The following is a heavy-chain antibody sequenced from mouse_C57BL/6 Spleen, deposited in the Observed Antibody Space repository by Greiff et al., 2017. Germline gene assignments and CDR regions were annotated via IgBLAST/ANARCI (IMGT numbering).Heavy chain of an antibody. D-gene: IGHD4-1*02. CDR2: ISYDGSN. V-gene: IGHV3-6*01. CDR3: ARGANCEGFAY. J-gene: IGHJ3*01. Sequence: VQLQEPGPGLVKPSPSLSLTCSVTGYSITSGYYWNWIRQVPGNKLEWMGYISYDGSNNYNPSLKNRLSITRDTSKSQFFLKLKSVTTEDTATYYCARGANCEGFAYWGQGTLVTVSA. CDR1: GYSITSGYY.